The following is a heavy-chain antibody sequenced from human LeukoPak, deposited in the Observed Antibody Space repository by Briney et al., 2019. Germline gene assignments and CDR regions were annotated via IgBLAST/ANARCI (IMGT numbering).Heavy chain of an antibody. V-gene: IGHV3-21*01. CDR2: ISSSSSYI. CDR1: GFTFSSYS. CDR3: ARARIDEYYYHSSGYFPLDY. J-gene: IGHJ4*02. Sequence: PGGSLRLSCAASGFTFSSYSMNWVRQAPGKGLEWVSSISSSSSYIYYADSVKGRFTISRDNAKNSLYLQMNSLRAEDTAVYYCARARIDEYYYHSSGYFPLDYWGQGTLVTVSS. D-gene: IGHD3-22*01.